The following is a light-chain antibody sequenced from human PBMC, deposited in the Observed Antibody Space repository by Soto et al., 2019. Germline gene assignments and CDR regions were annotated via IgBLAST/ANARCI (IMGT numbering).Light chain of an antibody. CDR2: DVS. J-gene: IGLJ1*01. V-gene: IGLV2-14*01. CDR1: SSDVGGYNY. CDR3: TSYTRSSTLV. Sequence: QSALTQPASVSGSPGQSITISCTGTSSDVGGYNYVSWYQQHPGNAPKLMIYDVSNRPSGVSNRFSGSKSGNTASLTISGLQAEDEADYYCTSYTRSSTLVFGTGTKVTVL.